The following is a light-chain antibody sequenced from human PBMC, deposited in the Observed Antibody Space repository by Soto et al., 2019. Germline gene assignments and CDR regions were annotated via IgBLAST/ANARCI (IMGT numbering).Light chain of an antibody. CDR3: SSYTSSSTVV. CDR2: DVS. CDR1: SSDVGGYNF. V-gene: IGLV2-14*01. Sequence: QAVVTQPASVSGSPGQSITISCTGTSSDVGGYNFVSWYQQHPGTAPKLMIYDVSNRPSGVSNRFSGSKSGNTASLTISGLQPEDEADSYCSSYTSSSTVVFGGGTQLTVL. J-gene: IGLJ2*01.